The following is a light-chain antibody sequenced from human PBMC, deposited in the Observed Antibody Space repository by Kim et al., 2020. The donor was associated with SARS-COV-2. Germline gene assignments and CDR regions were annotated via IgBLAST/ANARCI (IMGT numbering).Light chain of an antibody. CDR2: GAS. J-gene: IGKJ4*01. CDR3: QQNANAPVS. CDR1: RTISIDS. Sequence: APGESSFLSWGASRTISIDSIVWYQQKPGQAPRVILYGASTRATGVPERFSGGGSGTDFTLTIDRLEPEDFAVYYCQQNANAPVSFGGGTKVDIK. V-gene: IGKV3-20*01.